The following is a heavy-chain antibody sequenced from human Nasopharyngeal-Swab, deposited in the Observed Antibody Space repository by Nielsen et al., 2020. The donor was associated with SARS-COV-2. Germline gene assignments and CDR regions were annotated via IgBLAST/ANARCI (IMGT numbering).Heavy chain of an antibody. V-gene: IGHV3-23*01. Sequence: GGSLRLSCAASGFTFSSYGMSWVRQAPGKGLQWVSGIGGSGVTTYYADSVKGRFTISRDNSKNTLYVQMNSLRAEDTAVYYCAKDHRGRYRSITIFPEGYYYMDVWGKGTTVTVSS. D-gene: IGHD3-9*01. CDR1: GFTFSSYG. J-gene: IGHJ6*03. CDR3: AKDHRGRYRSITIFPEGYYYMDV. CDR2: IGGSGVTT.